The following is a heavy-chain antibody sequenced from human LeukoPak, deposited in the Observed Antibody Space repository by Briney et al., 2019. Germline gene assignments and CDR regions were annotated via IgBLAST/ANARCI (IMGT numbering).Heavy chain of an antibody. CDR1: GFTFDDYA. CDR3: AKAQYGDYGSYGMDV. D-gene: IGHD4-17*01. CDR2: INRSRVSV. Sequence: GGSLRLSCAASGFTFDDYAMHWVRQAPGQGLEWVSGINRSRVSVGYADSVKGRFTISRDNGKSSLYLQMNSLRAEDTALYYCAKAQYGDYGSYGMDVWGQGTTVTVSS. J-gene: IGHJ6*02. V-gene: IGHV3-9*01.